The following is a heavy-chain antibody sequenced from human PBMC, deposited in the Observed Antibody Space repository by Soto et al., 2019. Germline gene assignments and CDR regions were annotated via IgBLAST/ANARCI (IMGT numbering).Heavy chain of an antibody. CDR3: AAEDIVAPEGFDP. CDR1: GFTFTSSA. V-gene: IGHV1-58*02. J-gene: IGHJ5*02. D-gene: IGHD5-12*01. CDR2: IVVGSGNT. Sequence: SVKVSCTASGFTFTSSAMQWVRQARGQRLEWIGWIVVGSGNTNYAQKFQERVTITRDMSTSTAYMELSSLRSEDTAVYYCAAEDIVAPEGFDPWGQGTLVTVSS.